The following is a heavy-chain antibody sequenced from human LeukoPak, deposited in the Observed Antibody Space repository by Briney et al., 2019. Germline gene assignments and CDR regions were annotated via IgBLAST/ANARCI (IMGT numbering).Heavy chain of an antibody. CDR1: GYSFTSYW. CDR3: ARADCSGGSCYSGYFDY. Sequence: PGESLKISCKGSGYSFTSYWIGWVRQMPGKGLEWMGIIYPGDSDTRYSPSFQGQVTISADKSISTAYLQWSSLKASDTAMYYCARADCSGGSCYSGYFDYWGQGTLVTVSS. D-gene: IGHD2-15*01. CDR2: IYPGDSDT. J-gene: IGHJ4*02. V-gene: IGHV5-51*01.